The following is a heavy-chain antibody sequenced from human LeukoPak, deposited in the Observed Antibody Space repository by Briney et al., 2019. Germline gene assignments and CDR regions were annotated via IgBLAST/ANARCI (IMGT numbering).Heavy chain of an antibody. CDR3: GAGRQFVGAFDI. CDR2: ISSGGTTI. Sequence: GGSLRLSCAASGFSFTNYGMHWVRQAPGKGLEWVSYISSGGTTIKYADSVKGQFTISRDDAKKSLYLQMNSLRAEDTAIYYCGAGRQFVGAFDIWGQGTLVTVSS. D-gene: IGHD3-10*01. V-gene: IGHV3-48*04. CDR1: GFSFTNYG. J-gene: IGHJ3*02.